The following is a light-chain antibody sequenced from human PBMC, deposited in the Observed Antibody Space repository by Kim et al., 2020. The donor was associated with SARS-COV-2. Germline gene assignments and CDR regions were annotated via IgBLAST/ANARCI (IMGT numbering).Light chain of an antibody. CDR3: ESYDKNLSAYV. CDR1: KSNVGAGSA. V-gene: IGLV1-40*01. J-gene: IGLJ1*01. Sequence: QSALTQPPSVSGAPGQRVTIPCTGSKSNVGAGSAVPWYQQFPGTAPKLLIFGDNNRPSGVPGRFSASKSGTSASLAITGLQAEDEADYYCESYDKNLSAYVFGTGTQVTVL. CDR2: GDN.